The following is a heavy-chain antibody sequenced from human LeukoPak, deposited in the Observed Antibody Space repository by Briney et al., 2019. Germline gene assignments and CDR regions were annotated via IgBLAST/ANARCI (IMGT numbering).Heavy chain of an antibody. J-gene: IGHJ6*03. CDR2: INHSGST. Sequence: PSETLSLTCAVYGGSFSGYYWSWLRQPPGKGLEWIGEINHSGSTNYNPSLKSRVTISVDTSKNQFSLKLSSVTAADTAVYYCARQYRYYYYYMDVWGKGTTVTISS. CDR3: ARQYRYYYYYMDV. V-gene: IGHV4-34*01. CDR1: GGSFSGYY. D-gene: IGHD6-6*01.